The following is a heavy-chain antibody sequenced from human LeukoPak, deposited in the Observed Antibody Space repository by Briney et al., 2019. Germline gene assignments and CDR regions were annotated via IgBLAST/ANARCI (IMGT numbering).Heavy chain of an antibody. J-gene: IGHJ5*02. D-gene: IGHD5-18*01. CDR1: GFTFSSYS. CDR2: ISSSSSYI. Sequence: GGSLRLSCAASGFTFSSYSMNWVRQAPGKGLEWVSSISSSSSYIYYADSVKGRFTISRDNSKNTLSLQMSSLRAEDTAVYFCVKDAFRGYSYGYRVSMVWFDQWGQGILVTVSS. CDR3: VKDAFRGYSYGYRVSMVWFDQ. V-gene: IGHV3-21*01.